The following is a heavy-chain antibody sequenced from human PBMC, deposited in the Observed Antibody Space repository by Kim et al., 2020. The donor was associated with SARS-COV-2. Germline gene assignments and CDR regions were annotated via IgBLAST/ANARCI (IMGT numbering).Heavy chain of an antibody. D-gene: IGHD2-15*01. Sequence: GGSLRLSCAASGFTFSSYGMHWVRQAPGKGLEWVAVISYDGSNKYYADSVKGRFTISRDNSKNTLYLQMNSLRAEDTAVYYCAKDSYCSGGSCYRTLYYYYYYMDVWGKGTTVTVSS. CDR1: GFTFSSYG. V-gene: IGHV3-30*18. CDR2: ISYDGSNK. CDR3: AKDSYCSGGSCYRTLYYYYYYMDV. J-gene: IGHJ6*03.